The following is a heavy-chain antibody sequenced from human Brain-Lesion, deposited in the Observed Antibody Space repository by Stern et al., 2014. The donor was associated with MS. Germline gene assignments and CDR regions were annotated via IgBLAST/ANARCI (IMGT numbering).Heavy chain of an antibody. CDR3: ARDQRGITIFGVVTDYYYLGMDV. CDR1: EYIFTGYY. D-gene: IGHD3-3*01. Sequence: MQLVESGAEVKKPGASVKVSCKTSEYIFTGYYIHWVRQAPGQGLEWMAWINPNTGGTKYAQKFQGRVTMSRDTSISTAYVELSSLTSDDTAVYYCARDQRGITIFGVVTDYYYLGMDVWGQGTTVTVSS. CDR2: INPNTGGT. V-gene: IGHV1-2*02. J-gene: IGHJ6*02.